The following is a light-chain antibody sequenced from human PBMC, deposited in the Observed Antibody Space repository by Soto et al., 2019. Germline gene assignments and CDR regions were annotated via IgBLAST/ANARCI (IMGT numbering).Light chain of an antibody. J-gene: IGKJ1*01. CDR1: QSIVFSDGNAY. Sequence: DVVMTKSPLSLPVTLGQPASISCRASQSIVFSDGNAYLSWFQQRPGQTPRRLIYRASNRDSVVPARFSGSGSGTDFTLQIDRVEAEDVGIYYCMKATHWPPTFGRGTKVESK. CDR3: MKATHWPPT. CDR2: RAS. V-gene: IGKV2-30*01.